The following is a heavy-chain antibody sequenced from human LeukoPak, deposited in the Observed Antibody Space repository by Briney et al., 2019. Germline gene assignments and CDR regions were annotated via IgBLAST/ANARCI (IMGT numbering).Heavy chain of an antibody. CDR1: GGTFSSYA. J-gene: IGHJ6*03. CDR3: ARSDYYYYMDV. CDR2: IIPIFGTA. Sequence: GASVNVSCKASGGTFSSYAISWVRQAPGQGLEWMGGIIPIFGTANYAQKFQGRVTITTNESTSTAYMELSSLRSEDTAVYYCARSDYYYYMDVWGKGTTVTVSS. V-gene: IGHV1-69*05.